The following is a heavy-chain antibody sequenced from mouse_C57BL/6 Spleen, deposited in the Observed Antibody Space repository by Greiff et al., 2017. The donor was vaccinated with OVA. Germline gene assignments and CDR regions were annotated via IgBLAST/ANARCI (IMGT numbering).Heavy chain of an antibody. CDR3: AVYGSSPYYFDH. CDR2: IDPSDSET. D-gene: IGHD1-1*01. J-gene: IGHJ2*01. Sequence: VQLQQPGAELVRPGSSVKLSCKASGYTFTSYWMHWVKQRPIQGLEWIGNIDPSDSETHYNQKFKDKATLTVDKSSSTAYMQLSSLTSEDSAVYYCAVYGSSPYYFDHWGQGTTLTVSS. V-gene: IGHV1-52*01. CDR1: GYTFTSYW.